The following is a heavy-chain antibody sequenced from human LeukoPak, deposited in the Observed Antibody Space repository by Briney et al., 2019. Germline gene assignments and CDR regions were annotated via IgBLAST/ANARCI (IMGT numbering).Heavy chain of an antibody. D-gene: IGHD5-24*01. CDR3: ARDISGEMATTFDY. Sequence: PGGSLRLSCAASGFAVSSNYMSWVRQAPGKGLEWVSVIYSGGSTYYADSVKGKFTISRDNSKNTLYLQMNSLRAEDTAVYYCARDISGEMATTFDYWGQGTLVTVSS. CDR1: GFAVSSNY. V-gene: IGHV3-66*01. J-gene: IGHJ4*02. CDR2: IYSGGST.